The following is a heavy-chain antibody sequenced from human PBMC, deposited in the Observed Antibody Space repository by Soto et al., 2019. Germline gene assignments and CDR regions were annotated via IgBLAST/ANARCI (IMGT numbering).Heavy chain of an antibody. V-gene: IGHV3-30*18. Sequence: GGSLRLSCAASGFTFSSYGMHWVRQAPGKGLEWVAVISYDGSNKYYADSVKGRFTISRDNSKNTLYLQMNSLRAEDTAVYYCAKEMVSIPWFDSWGQGTLVTVSS. CDR1: GFTFSSYG. CDR3: AKEMVSIPWFDS. CDR2: ISYDGSNK. J-gene: IGHJ5*01. D-gene: IGHD2-8*01.